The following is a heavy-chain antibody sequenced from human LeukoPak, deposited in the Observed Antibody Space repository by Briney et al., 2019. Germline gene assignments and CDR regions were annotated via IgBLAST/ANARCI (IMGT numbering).Heavy chain of an antibody. V-gene: IGHV3-15*01. D-gene: IGHD1-1*01. CDR1: GFTFSSYN. CDR2: IKRKTDGGTT. Sequence: GGSLRLSCEASGFTFSSYNMNWVRQAPGKGLELVGRIKRKTDGGTTDYAAPVKGRFTISRDDSKNTLYLQMNSLKTEDTALYYCTTGGGTSDFWGQGTLVTVSS. CDR3: TTGGGTSDF. J-gene: IGHJ4*02.